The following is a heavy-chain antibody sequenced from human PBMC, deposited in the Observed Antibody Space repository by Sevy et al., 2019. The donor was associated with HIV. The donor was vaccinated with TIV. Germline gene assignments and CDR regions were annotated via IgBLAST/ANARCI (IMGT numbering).Heavy chain of an antibody. D-gene: IGHD3-22*01. V-gene: IGHV3-23*01. J-gene: IGHJ4*02. CDR2: ISGSGGSGDKT. Sequence: GGSLRLSCAASGFPFSNYAMNWVGQAPGKGLEWVSGISGSGGSGDKTNYADSVKGRFTISRDDSKNSLYLQLNSLRAEDTAIYYCARKYDSSGYFDYWGQGTLVTVSS. CDR1: GFPFSNYA. CDR3: ARKYDSSGYFDY.